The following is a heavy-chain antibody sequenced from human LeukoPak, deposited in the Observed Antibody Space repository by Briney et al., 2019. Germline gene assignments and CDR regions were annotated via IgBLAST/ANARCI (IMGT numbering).Heavy chain of an antibody. J-gene: IGHJ4*02. V-gene: IGHV1-2*02. CDR3: ARDQQQLGNFDY. CDR2: INPNSGGT. CDR1: GYTFTGYY. Sequence: ASVKVSCKASGYTFTGYYLHWVRQAPGQGLEWMGWINPNSGGTNYAQKFQGRVTMTRDTSISTAYMELSRLRSDDTAVYYCARDQQQLGNFDYWGQGTLGTVSS. D-gene: IGHD6-13*01.